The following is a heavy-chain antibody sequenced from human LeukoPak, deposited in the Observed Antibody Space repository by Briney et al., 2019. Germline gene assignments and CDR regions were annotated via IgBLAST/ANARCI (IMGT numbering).Heavy chain of an antibody. CDR1: GGTFSSYA. V-gene: IGHV1-69*06. CDR2: IIPIFGTA. Sequence: ASVKVSCKASGGTFSSYAISWVRQAPGQGLEWMGGIIPIFGTANYAQKFQGRVTITADKSTSTAYMELSSLRSEDTAVYYCAREYYGSGSYYNAPFDYWAREPWSPSPQ. CDR3: AREYYGSGSYYNAPFDY. D-gene: IGHD3-10*01. J-gene: IGHJ4*02.